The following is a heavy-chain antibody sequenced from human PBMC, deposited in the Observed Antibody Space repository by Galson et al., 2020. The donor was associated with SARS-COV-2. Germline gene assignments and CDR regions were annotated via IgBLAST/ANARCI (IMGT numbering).Heavy chain of an antibody. D-gene: IGHD6-19*01. J-gene: IGHJ6*02. Sequence: GSLRLSCAASGFTFSSYSMNWVRQAPGKGLEWVSYISSSSSTIYYADSVKGRFTISRDNAKNSLYLQMNSLRAEDTAVYYCARDGEQWLVRNYYYYGMDVWGQGTTVTVSS. CDR1: GFTFSSYS. CDR2: ISSSSSTI. V-gene: IGHV3-48*04. CDR3: ARDGEQWLVRNYYYYGMDV.